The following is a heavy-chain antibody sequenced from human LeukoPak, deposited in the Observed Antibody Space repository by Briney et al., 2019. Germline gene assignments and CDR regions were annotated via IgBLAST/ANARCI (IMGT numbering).Heavy chain of an antibody. V-gene: IGHV3-23*01. CDR1: GFTFRFYA. J-gene: IGHJ4*02. CDR3: AKDRAAMVNYYFDN. Sequence: GGSLRLSCAASGFTFRFYAMSWVRQAPGKGLEWVSGIRGSAGSTSYRDSVKGRFTISRDNSENTLYLQMNSLRAEDTAVYFCAKDRAAMVNYYFDNWGQGTLVTVSS. CDR2: IRGSAGST. D-gene: IGHD5-18*01.